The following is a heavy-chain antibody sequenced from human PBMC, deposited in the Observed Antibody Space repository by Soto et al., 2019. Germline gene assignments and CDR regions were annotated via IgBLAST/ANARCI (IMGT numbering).Heavy chain of an antibody. CDR1: GFTFSSYW. J-gene: IGHJ3*02. V-gene: IGHV3-74*01. D-gene: IGHD2-15*01. CDR2: INSDGSST. CDR3: ARAGGLLGYCSGGSCYSDDAFDI. Sequence: GSLRLSCAASGFTFSSYWMHWVRQAPGKGLVWVSRINSDGSSTSYADSVKGRFTISRDNAKNTLYLQMNSLRAEDTAVYYCARAGGLLGYCSGGSCYSDDAFDIWGQGTMVTVSS.